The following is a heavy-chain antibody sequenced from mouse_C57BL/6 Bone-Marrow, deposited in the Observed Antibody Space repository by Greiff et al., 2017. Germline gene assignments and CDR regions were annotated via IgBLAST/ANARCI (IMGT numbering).Heavy chain of an antibody. J-gene: IGHJ4*01. CDR1: GYTFTDYY. V-gene: IGHV1-19*01. CDR3: ARYDYEFYAMDY. Sequence: EVQLQQSGPVLVKPGASVKMSCKASGYTFTDYYMNWVKQSHGKSLEWIGVINPYNSGTSYNQKFKGKATLTVDKSSSTAYMELNSLTSEDSAVYYCARYDYEFYAMDYWGQGTSVTVSS. D-gene: IGHD2-4*01. CDR2: INPYNSGT.